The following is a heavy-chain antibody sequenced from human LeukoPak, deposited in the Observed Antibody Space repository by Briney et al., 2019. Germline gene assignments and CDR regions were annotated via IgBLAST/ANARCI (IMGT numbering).Heavy chain of an antibody. V-gene: IGHV3-23*01. CDR3: AKRLDYSSSPIDY. J-gene: IGHJ4*02. Sequence: PGVSLRLSCAASGFIFSSHAVTWVRQAPGRGLEWVSTITGSGADTYYADSVKGRFTISRDNLKTTLYLQMNGLRAEDTAVYYCAKRLDYSSSPIDYWGQGTLVTVPS. D-gene: IGHD6-6*01. CDR2: ITGSGADT. CDR1: GFIFSSHA.